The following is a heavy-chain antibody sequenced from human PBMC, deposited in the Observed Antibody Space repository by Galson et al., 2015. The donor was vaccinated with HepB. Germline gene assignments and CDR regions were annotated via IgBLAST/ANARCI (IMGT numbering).Heavy chain of an antibody. CDR3: ARHLNYYGSGSYGAYYYYGMDV. Sequence: SETLSLTCTVSGGSISSSSYFWGWIRQPPGKGLEWIGSMYYTGSTYYNPSLKSRVTISVDTSKNQFSLKLSSVTAADTAVYYCARHLNYYGSGSYGAYYYYGMDVWGQGTPVTVSS. V-gene: IGHV4-39*01. CDR2: MYYTGST. CDR1: GGSISSSSYF. J-gene: IGHJ6*02. D-gene: IGHD3-10*01.